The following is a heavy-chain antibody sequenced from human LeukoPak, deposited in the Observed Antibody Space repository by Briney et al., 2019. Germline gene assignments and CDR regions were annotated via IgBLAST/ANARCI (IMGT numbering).Heavy chain of an antibody. D-gene: IGHD3-22*01. CDR3: ARPLITTYYYCDMDV. J-gene: IGHJ6*02. Sequence: PGGSLRLSCAASGFTFSSYEMNWVRQAPGKGLEWVSYISSSGSTIYYADSVKGRFTISRDNAKNSLSLQMNSLRAEDTAVYYCARPLITTYYYCDMDVWGHGTTVTVSS. CDR1: GFTFSSYE. V-gene: IGHV3-48*03. CDR2: ISSSGSTI.